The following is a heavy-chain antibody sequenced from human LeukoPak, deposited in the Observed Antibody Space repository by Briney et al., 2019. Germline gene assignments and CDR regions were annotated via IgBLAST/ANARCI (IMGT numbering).Heavy chain of an antibody. Sequence: GGSLRLSCAASGFTFSAYPMYWVRQAPGKGLEWVAVILYDGSNKYYADSVKGRFTISRDISKNTLYLRMNSLRAEDTAVYYCARRWELGGFDYWGQGTLVTVPS. J-gene: IGHJ4*02. CDR3: ARRWELGGFDY. CDR1: GFTFSAYP. CDR2: ILYDGSNK. V-gene: IGHV3-30-3*01. D-gene: IGHD1-26*01.